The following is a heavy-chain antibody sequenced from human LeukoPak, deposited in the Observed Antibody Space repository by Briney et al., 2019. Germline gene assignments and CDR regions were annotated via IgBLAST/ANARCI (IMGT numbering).Heavy chain of an antibody. CDR2: INSDGSST. Sequence: PGGSLRLSCAASGFTFSSYWMHWVRQAPGKGLVWVSRINSDGSSTSYADSVKGRFTISRDNAKNTLYLLMNSLRAEDTAVYYCATYYYDSSGYYFDYWGQGTLVTVSS. V-gene: IGHV3-74*01. CDR1: GFTFSSYW. CDR3: ATYYYDSSGYYFDY. J-gene: IGHJ4*02. D-gene: IGHD3-22*01.